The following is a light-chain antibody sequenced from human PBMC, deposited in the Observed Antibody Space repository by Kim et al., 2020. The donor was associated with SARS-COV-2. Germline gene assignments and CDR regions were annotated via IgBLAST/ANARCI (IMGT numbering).Light chain of an antibody. CDR1: QGISSS. CDR2: AAS. J-gene: IGKJ3*01. V-gene: IGKV1-9*01. Sequence: ASVGDRVTITCRASQGISSSLAWYRQKPGQAPNLLIYAASTLQVGVPSRFSGSGSGTDFTLTISSLQPEDFATYYCQQFNSDPLTFGPGTNVDIK. CDR3: QQFNSDPLT.